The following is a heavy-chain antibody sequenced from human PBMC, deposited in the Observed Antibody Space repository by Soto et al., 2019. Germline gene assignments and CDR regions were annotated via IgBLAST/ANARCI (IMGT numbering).Heavy chain of an antibody. D-gene: IGHD3-22*01. Sequence: EVQLVESGGGLVKPGGSLRLSCAASGFTFSSYSMNWVRQAPGKGLEWVSSISSSSSYIYYADSVKGRFTISRDNAKNSLYLQMNGLRAEDTAVYYCARDRFMRPVVVIIMGKGWFDPWGQGPLVTVSS. CDR2: ISSSSSYI. V-gene: IGHV3-21*01. J-gene: IGHJ5*02. CDR3: ARDRFMRPVVVIIMGKGWFDP. CDR1: GFTFSSYS.